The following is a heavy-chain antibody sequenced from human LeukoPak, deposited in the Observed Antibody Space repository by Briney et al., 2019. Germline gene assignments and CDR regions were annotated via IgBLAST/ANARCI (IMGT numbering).Heavy chain of an antibody. CDR1: GFTFSSYS. V-gene: IGHV3-21*01. CDR2: ISSSSSYI. D-gene: IGHD1-26*01. CDR3: ATVAIKGGATYVPDY. Sequence: GGSLRLSCAASGFTFSSYSVNWVRQAPGKGLEWVSSISSSSSYIYYADSVKGRFTISRDNAKNSLYLQMNSLRAEDTAVYYCATVAIKGGATYVPDYWGQGTLVTVSS. J-gene: IGHJ4*02.